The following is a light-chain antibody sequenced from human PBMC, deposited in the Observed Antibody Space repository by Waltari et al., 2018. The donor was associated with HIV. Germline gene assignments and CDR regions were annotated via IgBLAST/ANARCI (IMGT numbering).Light chain of an antibody. V-gene: IGLV1-47*01. CDR3: AVWDDSLSGVL. Sequence: QSVLTQPPSASGTPGQRVTISCSGSRSNIGRSYVYWYKQHPATPPTLLLNRNNHRPSGVPARCSGSKSGTSSSLAIIGLRSEDEADYYCAVWDDSLSGVLFGGGTELTVL. CDR1: RSNIGRSY. CDR2: RNN. J-gene: IGLJ2*01.